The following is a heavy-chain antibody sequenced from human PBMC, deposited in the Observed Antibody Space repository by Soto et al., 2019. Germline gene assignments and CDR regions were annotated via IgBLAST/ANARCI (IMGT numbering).Heavy chain of an antibody. CDR2: IYYSGST. V-gene: IGHV4-61*01. CDR1: GGSVSSGSYY. CDR3: AREERARVGYSRCYYYHFVMDF. Sequence: SETLSLTCTVSGGSVSSGSYYWSWIRQPPGKGLEWIGYIYYSGSTNYNPSLKSRVTISVDTSKIQFSLKLNSVTTADTAVYYCAREERARVGYSRCYYYHFVMDFWGQGTTVIVSS. D-gene: IGHD2-15*01. J-gene: IGHJ6*02.